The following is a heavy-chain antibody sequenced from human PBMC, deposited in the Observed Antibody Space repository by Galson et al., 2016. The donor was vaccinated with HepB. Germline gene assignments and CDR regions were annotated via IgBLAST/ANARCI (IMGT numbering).Heavy chain of an antibody. V-gene: IGHV1-58*01. CDR1: GFILSNCA. CDR2: IVVGSGDA. CDR3: AADKGYTSSRPPGHNYYGMDV. D-gene: IGHD6-13*01. J-gene: IGHJ6*02. Sequence: SVKVSCKASGFILSNCALQWVRQARGQRLEWIGQIVVGSGDANYAHSFRDRVTITRDLSMDSAYMELRGLRSEDTALYYCAADKGYTSSRPPGHNYYGMDVWGQGTPVTVSS.